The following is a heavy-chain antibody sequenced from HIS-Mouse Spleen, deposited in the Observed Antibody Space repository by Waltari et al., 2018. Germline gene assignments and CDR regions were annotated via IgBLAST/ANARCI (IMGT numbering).Heavy chain of an antibody. Sequence: QLQLVQSGAEVKTPGPSVTASCKPRGYTFTGYYMHWVRQAPGQGLEWMGWINPNSGGTNYAQKFQGRVTMTRDTSISTAYMELSRLRSDDTAVYYCARGGNWDDAFDIWGQGTMVTVSS. CDR3: ARGGNWDDAFDI. V-gene: IGHV1-2*02. CDR1: GYTFTGYY. CDR2: INPNSGGT. J-gene: IGHJ3*02. D-gene: IGHD7-27*01.